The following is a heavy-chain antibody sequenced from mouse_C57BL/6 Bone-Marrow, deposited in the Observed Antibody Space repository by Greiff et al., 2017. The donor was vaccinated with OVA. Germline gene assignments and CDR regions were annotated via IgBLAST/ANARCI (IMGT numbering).Heavy chain of an antibody. Sequence: VKLQESGAELARPGASVKLSCKASGYTFTSYGISWVKQRTGQGLEWIGEIYPRSGNTYYNEKFKGKATLTADKSSSTAYMELRSLTSEDSAVYFCARSAFTTVVATPFDYWGQGTTLTVSS. D-gene: IGHD1-1*01. CDR1: GYTFTSYG. CDR3: ARSAFTTVVATPFDY. V-gene: IGHV1-81*01. J-gene: IGHJ2*01. CDR2: IYPRSGNT.